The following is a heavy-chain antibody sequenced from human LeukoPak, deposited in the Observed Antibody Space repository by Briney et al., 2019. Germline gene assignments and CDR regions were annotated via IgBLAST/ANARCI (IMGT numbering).Heavy chain of an antibody. CDR2: ISDSGSAI. V-gene: IGHV3-48*03. J-gene: IGHJ3*02. CDR3: AGDPTSSWETAFDI. Sequence: PGGSLRLSCAASGFTFSTYEMTWVRQAPGKGLEWVSYISDSGSAIYYADSVKGRFTISRDDARNSLYLQMNILRAEDTAVYYCAGDPTSSWETAFDIWGQGTVVTVSS. D-gene: IGHD1-26*01. CDR1: GFTFSTYE.